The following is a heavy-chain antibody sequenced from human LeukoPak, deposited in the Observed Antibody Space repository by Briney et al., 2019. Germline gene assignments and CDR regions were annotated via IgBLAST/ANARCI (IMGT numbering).Heavy chain of an antibody. V-gene: IGHV3-48*04. D-gene: IGHD7-27*01. CDR2: ISSSGSTI. CDR3: ARDLNWETY. J-gene: IGHJ4*02. CDR1: GFTFSSYT. Sequence: GGSLRLSCAASGFTFSSYTMNWVRQAPGKGLEWVSYISSSGSTIYYADSVKGRFTISRDNAKNSLSLQMNSLRAEDTAVYYCARDLNWETYWGQGTLVTVSS.